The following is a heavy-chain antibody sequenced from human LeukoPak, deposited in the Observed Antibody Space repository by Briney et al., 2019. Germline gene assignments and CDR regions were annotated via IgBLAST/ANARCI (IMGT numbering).Heavy chain of an antibody. Sequence: ASVRVSCKASGYTFTSYDINWVRQATGQGLEWMGWMSPNSGNTGYAQKFQGRVTMTRNTFINTAYMELSSLRSEDTAVYYCARGPPNWGFDYWGPGTLVTVSS. V-gene: IGHV1-8*01. J-gene: IGHJ4*02. CDR3: ARGPPNWGFDY. CDR2: MSPNSGNT. CDR1: GYTFTSYD. D-gene: IGHD7-27*01.